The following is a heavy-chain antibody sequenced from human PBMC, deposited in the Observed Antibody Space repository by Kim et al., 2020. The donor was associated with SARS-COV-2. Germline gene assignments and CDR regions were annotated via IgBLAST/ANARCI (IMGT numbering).Heavy chain of an antibody. D-gene: IGHD6-13*01. CDR3: ARGGFSSSWRLDY. V-gene: IGHV1-69*01. J-gene: IGHJ4*02. Sequence: DYAHKFQGRLTVTADDSTTTVYMELSSLRSDDTAVYFCARGGFSSSWRLDYWGQGTLVTVSS.